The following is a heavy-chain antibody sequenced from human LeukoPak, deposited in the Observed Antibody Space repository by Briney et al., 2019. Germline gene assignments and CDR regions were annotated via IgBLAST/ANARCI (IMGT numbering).Heavy chain of an antibody. CDR2: IWYDGSNK. J-gene: IGHJ6*02. V-gene: IGHV3-33*08. CDR1: GFTFSSYA. Sequence: GGSLRLSCAASGFTFSSYAMSWARQAPGKGLEWVAVIWYDGSNKYYADSVKGRFTISRDNSKNTLYLQMNSLRAEDTAVYYCASGSRAYYYGMDVWGQGTTVTVSS. CDR3: ASGSRAYYYGMDV. D-gene: IGHD3-10*01.